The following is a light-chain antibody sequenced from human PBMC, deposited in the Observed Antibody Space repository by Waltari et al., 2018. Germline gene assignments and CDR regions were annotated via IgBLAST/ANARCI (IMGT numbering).Light chain of an antibody. Sequence: QMTQSPSSLSASVGDRVTITCRASQNLRTYLNWYQQKPGQAPNLLIYAASSLQSGVPSRFSGSGSGTDFTLTINSLQPEDSAAYFCQQSFSSPRTFGQGTKVEIK. CDR1: QNLRTY. CDR3: QQSFSSPRT. J-gene: IGKJ1*01. CDR2: AAS. V-gene: IGKV1-39*01.